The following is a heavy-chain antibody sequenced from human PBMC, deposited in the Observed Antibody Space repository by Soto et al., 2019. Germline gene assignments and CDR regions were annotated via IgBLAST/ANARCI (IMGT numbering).Heavy chain of an antibody. V-gene: IGHV4-30-4*01. CDR3: ARGPRRITIFGVVIISNWFDP. D-gene: IGHD3-3*01. Sequence: SETLSLTCTVSGGSISSGDYYWSWIRQPPGKGLEWIGYIYYSGSTYYNPSLKSRVTIPVDTSKNQFSLKLSSVTAADTAVYYCARGPRRITIFGVVIISNWFDPWGQGTLVTVSS. CDR2: IYYSGST. J-gene: IGHJ5*02. CDR1: GGSISSGDYY.